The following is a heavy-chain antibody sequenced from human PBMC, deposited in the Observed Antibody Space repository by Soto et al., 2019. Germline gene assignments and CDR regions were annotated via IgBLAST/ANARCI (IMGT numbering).Heavy chain of an antibody. J-gene: IGHJ4*02. CDR3: AKSLVDLWSGCPAIDH. Sequence: HPGGSLRLSCAASGFSFGSYAMHWVRQAPGKGLEWVSGISGSGSLTYNADSVKGRFTISRDNSKNTLYVQMNSLRAEDTAVYFCAKSLVDLWSGCPAIDHWGQGTPVTVSS. CDR2: ISGSGSLT. CDR1: GFSFGSYA. D-gene: IGHD3-3*01. V-gene: IGHV3-23*01.